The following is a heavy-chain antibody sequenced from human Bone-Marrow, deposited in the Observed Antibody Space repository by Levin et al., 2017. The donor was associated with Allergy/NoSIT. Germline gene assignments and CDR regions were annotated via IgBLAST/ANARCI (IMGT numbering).Heavy chain of an antibody. D-gene: IGHD2-2*01. CDR1: GFSLSTSGMC. CDR2: IDWDDDK. CDR3: ARMGLVNSAAAAVKSNYYYGMDV. V-gene: IGHV2-70*01. J-gene: IGHJ6*02. Sequence: SGPTLVKPTQTLTLTCTFSGFSLSTSGMCVSWIRQPPGKALEWLGLIDWDDDKWYSTSLKTRVTISKDTSKNQVVLTLTNMAPVDTATYHWARMGLVNSAAAAVKSNYYYGMDVWGPGTTVTVSS.